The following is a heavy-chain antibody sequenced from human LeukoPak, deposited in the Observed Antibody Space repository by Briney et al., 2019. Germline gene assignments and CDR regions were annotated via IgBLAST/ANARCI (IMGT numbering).Heavy chain of an antibody. V-gene: IGHV4-61*01. Sequence: SETLSLTCTVSGGSISSSSYYWSWIRQPPGKRLECIGYIYSSGSTTYNPSLKSRVTISVDTSKNQFSLNLSSVTAADTAIYYCARVKGYYDSSGYYKAHAFDIWGQGTMVTVSS. CDR2: IYSSGST. CDR3: ARVKGYYDSSGYYKAHAFDI. CDR1: GGSISSSSYY. D-gene: IGHD3-22*01. J-gene: IGHJ3*02.